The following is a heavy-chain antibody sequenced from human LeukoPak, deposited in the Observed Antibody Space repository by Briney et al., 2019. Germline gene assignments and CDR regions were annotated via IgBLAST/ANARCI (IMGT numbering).Heavy chain of an antibody. Sequence: SETLSLTCTVSGGSISSSSYYWGWIRQPPGKGLEWIGGIYYSGSTYSDPSLKSRVTISVDTSKNQFSLKLSSVTAADTAVYYCARHRGYYDSPNWFDPWGQGTLVTVSS. V-gene: IGHV4-39*01. D-gene: IGHD3-22*01. CDR2: IYYSGST. CDR3: ARHRGYYDSPNWFDP. CDR1: GGSISSSSYY. J-gene: IGHJ5*02.